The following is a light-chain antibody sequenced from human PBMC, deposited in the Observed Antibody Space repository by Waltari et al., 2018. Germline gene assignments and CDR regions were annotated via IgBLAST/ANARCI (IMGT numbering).Light chain of an antibody. CDR2: EVS. CDR1: SSDVGGSNS. V-gene: IGLV2-8*01. CDR3: SSYADSNNFVV. Sequence: QSALTQPPSASGSPGQSVPFSCPGPSSDVGGSNSVSWYQQYPGKATKLMIYEVSKRPSGVPDRFSGSKSGNTASLTVSGLQAEDEADYYCSSYADSNNFVVFGGGTKLTVL. J-gene: IGLJ2*01.